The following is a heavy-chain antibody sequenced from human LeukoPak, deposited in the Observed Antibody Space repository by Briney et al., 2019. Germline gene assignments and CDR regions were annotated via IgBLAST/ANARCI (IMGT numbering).Heavy chain of an antibody. J-gene: IGHJ4*02. CDR3: ASRSGWYVPIQY. CDR2: ISASGNTK. Sequence: GGSLRLSCAASGFSISDYYMSWIRQAPGKGLEWVSYISASGNTKYYADSVQGRFTISRDTAFSSLYLQMNSLRAEDTAVYYCASRSGWYVPIQYWGQGILVTVSS. D-gene: IGHD6-19*01. CDR1: GFSISDYY. V-gene: IGHV3-11*01.